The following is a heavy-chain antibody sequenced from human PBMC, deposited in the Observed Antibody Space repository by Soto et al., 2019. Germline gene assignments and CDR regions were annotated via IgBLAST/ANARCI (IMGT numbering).Heavy chain of an antibody. D-gene: IGHD1-1*01. V-gene: IGHV4-39*01. CDR1: GGSISSPSYY. CDR3: ARLTGITTFRRDY. CDR2: IYYSGNT. J-gene: IGHJ4*02. Sequence: SENLSLTCSVSGGSISSPSYYWGWIRQPPGKGLEWIGSIYYSGNTYYNPSLKSRVTIFVDTSRNQFSLKVNSVTAADTAVYFCARLTGITTFRRDYWGQGTLVTVSS.